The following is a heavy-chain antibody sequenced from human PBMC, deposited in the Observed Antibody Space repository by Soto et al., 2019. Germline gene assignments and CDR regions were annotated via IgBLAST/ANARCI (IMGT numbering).Heavy chain of an antibody. V-gene: IGHV3-33*01. CDR2: MWYDGTNK. CDR1: GFTFRIYS. J-gene: IGHJ3*02. D-gene: IGHD3-16*01. CDR3: ARDATFGTKGGSFDI. Sequence: GGSLRLSCAASGFTFRIYSMHWVRQSPGKGLEWVAVMWYDGTNKYYGESVKGRFTISRDNSEITLYLQMNSLRVEDTAVYYCARDATFGTKGGSFDIWGHGTLVTVSS.